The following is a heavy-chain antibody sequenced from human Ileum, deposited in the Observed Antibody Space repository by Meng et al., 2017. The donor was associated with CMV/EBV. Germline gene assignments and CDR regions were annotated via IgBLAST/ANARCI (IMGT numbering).Heavy chain of an antibody. CDR2: IIAANGNT. Sequence: HWVRRAPGQGLEWLGWIIAANGNTKYSAESQGRIGITRDMSASTVYMELSSLRPEDTALYYCARDLKRLSDNYYDLLTATPNGAFDYWGQGTPVTVSS. D-gene: IGHD3-9*01. CDR3: ARDLKRLSDNYYDLLTATPNGAFDY. V-gene: IGHV1-3*03. J-gene: IGHJ4*02.